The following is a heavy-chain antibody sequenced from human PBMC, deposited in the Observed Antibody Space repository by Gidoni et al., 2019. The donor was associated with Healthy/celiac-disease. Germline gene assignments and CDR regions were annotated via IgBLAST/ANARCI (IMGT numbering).Heavy chain of an antibody. CDR3: ARGRFGTMIVVVTTYYFDY. Sequence: QVQLQQWGAGLLKPSETLSLTCAVYGGSFSGSYWSWIRQPPGKGLEWIGEINHSGSTNYNPSLKSRVTISVDTSKNQFSLKLSSVTAADTAVYYCARGRFGTMIVVVTTYYFDYWGQGTLVTVSS. V-gene: IGHV4-34*01. J-gene: IGHJ4*02. D-gene: IGHD3-22*01. CDR1: GGSFSGSY. CDR2: INHSGST.